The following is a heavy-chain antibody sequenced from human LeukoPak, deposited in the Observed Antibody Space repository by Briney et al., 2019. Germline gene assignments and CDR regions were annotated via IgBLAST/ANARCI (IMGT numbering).Heavy chain of an antibody. CDR3: ARGYYDYVWGSRGGFDY. Sequence: SETLSLTCAVYGGSFSGYYWSWIRQPPGKGLEWIGEINHSGSTNYNPSLKSRVTISVDTSKNQFSLELSSVTAADTAVYYCARGYYDYVWGSRGGFDYWGQGTLVTVSS. D-gene: IGHD3-16*01. J-gene: IGHJ4*02. CDR1: GGSFSGYY. V-gene: IGHV4-34*01. CDR2: INHSGST.